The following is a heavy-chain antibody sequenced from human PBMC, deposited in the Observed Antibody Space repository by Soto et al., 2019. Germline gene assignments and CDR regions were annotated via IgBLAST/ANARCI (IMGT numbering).Heavy chain of an antibody. CDR2: INPNSGGT. D-gene: IGHD3-22*01. CDR1: GYTFTGYY. J-gene: IGHJ6*02. Sequence: GASVKVSCKASGYTFTGYYMHWVRQAPGQGLEWMGWINPNSGGTNYAQKFQGWVTMTRDTSISTAYMELSRLRSDDTAVYYCARAKWLYRSEGMDVWGQGTTVTVSS. CDR3: ARAKWLYRSEGMDV. V-gene: IGHV1-2*04.